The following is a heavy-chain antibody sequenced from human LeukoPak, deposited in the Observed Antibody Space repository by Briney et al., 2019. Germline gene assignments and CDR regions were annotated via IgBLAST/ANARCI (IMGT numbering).Heavy chain of an antibody. Sequence: PSETLSLTCAVSEMSFSAYYWNWIRQSPGKGLEWIGEINYGGGTKYTPSLEGRGTILIGTSKNQFSLKLTSVTAADTAVYYCARGFPPGSGSRGSHAFDVWGQGTMVTVSS. V-gene: IGHV4-34*01. J-gene: IGHJ3*01. CDR2: INYGGGT. CDR3: ARGFPPGSGSRGSHAFDV. D-gene: IGHD6-19*01. CDR1: EMSFSAYY.